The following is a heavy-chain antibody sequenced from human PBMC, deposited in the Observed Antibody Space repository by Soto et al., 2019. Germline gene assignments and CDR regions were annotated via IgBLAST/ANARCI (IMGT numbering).Heavy chain of an antibody. V-gene: IGHV1-18*01. CDR3: ASRTVILRGADAFDI. CDR1: GYTFTSYG. J-gene: IGHJ3*02. CDR2: ISAYNGNT. Sequence: ASVKVSCKASGYTFTSYGISWVLQAPGQGLEWMGWISAYNGNTNYAQKLQGRVTMTTDTSTSTAYMELRSLRSDDTAVYYCASRTVILRGADAFDIWGQGTMVTVSS. D-gene: IGHD4-17*01.